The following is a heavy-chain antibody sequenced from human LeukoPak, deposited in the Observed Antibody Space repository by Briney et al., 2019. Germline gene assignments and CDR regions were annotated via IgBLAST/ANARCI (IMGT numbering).Heavy chain of an antibody. CDR3: ARGTLRYFDF. J-gene: IGHJ4*02. V-gene: IGHV1-46*01. CDR1: GYTLTSYY. D-gene: IGHD3-9*01. CDR2: INPSGGRT. Sequence: ASVKVSCKASGYTLTSYYMHWVRQAPGQGPEWMGVINPSGGRTTSYAQKIQGRVTMTRDMSMSTVNMELSSLRSEDTAVYYCARGTLRYFDFWGQGTLVTVSS.